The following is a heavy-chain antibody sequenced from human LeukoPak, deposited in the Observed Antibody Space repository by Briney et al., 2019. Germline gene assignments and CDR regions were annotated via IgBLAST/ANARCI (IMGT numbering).Heavy chain of an antibody. CDR2: INHSGST. CDR1: GGSFSGYY. J-gene: IGHJ4*02. D-gene: IGHD3-10*01. Sequence: PSETLSLTCAVYGGSFSGYYWSWIRQPPGMGLEWIGEINHSGSTNYNPSLKSRVTISVDTSKNQFSLKLSSVTAADTAVYYCARGRITMVRGPDYWGQGTLVTVSS. CDR3: ARGRITMVRGPDY. V-gene: IGHV4-34*01.